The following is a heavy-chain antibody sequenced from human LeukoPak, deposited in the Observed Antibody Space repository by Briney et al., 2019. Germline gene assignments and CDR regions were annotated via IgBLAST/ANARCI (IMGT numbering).Heavy chain of an antibody. J-gene: IGHJ6*02. D-gene: IGHD3-3*01. CDR1: GFIVSTNY. V-gene: IGHV3-53*01. CDR2: IYSGGST. Sequence: GGSLRLSCAASGFIVSTNYMSWVRQAPGKGLEWVSVIYSGGSTYYADSVKGRFTISRDNSKNTLSLQMNSLRAEDTAVYYCAREKILEWLLYRYIPGDYYYGMDVWGQGTTVTVSS. CDR3: AREKILEWLLYRYIPGDYYYGMDV.